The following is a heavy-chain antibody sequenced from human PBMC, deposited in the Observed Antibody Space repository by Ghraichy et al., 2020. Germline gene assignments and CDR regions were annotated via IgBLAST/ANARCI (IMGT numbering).Heavy chain of an antibody. CDR1: GGSISSSSYY. D-gene: IGHD3-22*01. J-gene: IGHJ6*02. CDR3: ARARGYYDSSGYYPGHDGYSYYGMDV. Sequence: SETLSLTCTVSGGSISSSSYYWGWIRQPPGKGLEWIGSIYYSGSTYYNPSLKSRVTISVDTSKNQFSLKLSSVTAADTAVYYCARARGYYDSSGYYPGHDGYSYYGMDVWGQGTTVTVSS. V-gene: IGHV4-39*07. CDR2: IYYSGST.